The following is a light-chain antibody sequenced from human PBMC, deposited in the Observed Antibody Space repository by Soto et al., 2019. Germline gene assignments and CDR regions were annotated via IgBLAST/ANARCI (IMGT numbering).Light chain of an antibody. J-gene: IGKJ2*01. Sequence: EIVLTQSPATLSLSPGERATLSCRASQSISTYLAWYQQKPGQAPRLLIYDASNRATGIPAKFSGRGSGTDFTLTLSSLEPEDFAVSYCQQRSNWPRGYTFGQGTKLEIK. CDR3: QQRSNWPRGYT. CDR1: QSISTY. V-gene: IGKV3-11*01. CDR2: DAS.